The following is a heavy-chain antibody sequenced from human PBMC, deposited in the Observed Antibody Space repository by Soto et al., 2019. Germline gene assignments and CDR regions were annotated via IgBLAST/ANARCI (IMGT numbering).Heavy chain of an antibody. V-gene: IGHV4-38-2*02. CDR3: ARDRGYDAHDFYYNAMDV. Sequence: WANLSHTCAVSLYSISSGYYWGWIRHPPGKGPEWIGSIYHSGSTYYNPSLKSRVTISVDTSKNQFSLYLQMNSLRAEDTAVYYCARDRGYDAHDFYYNAMDVWGQGTKVTCSS. D-gene: IGHD2-15*01. J-gene: IGHJ6*02. CDR1: LYSISSGYY. CDR2: IYHSGST.